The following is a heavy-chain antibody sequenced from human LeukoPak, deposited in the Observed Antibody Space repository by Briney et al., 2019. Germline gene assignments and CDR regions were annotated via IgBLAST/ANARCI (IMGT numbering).Heavy chain of an antibody. D-gene: IGHD1-26*01. V-gene: IGHV3-7*01. CDR1: GFTFNSYW. CDR3: ARDPYSGSRQYYFDY. J-gene: IGHJ4*02. Sequence: PGGSLRLSCAASGFTFNSYWMGWVRQAPGKGLEWVANIKKDGSEKYYVDSVKGRFTISRDNAKNSLYLQMNSLRAEDTAVYYCARDPYSGSRQYYFDYWGQGTLVTVSS. CDR2: IKKDGSEK.